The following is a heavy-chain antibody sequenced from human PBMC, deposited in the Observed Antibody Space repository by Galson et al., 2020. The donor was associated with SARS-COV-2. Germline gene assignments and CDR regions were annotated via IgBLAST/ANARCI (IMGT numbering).Heavy chain of an antibody. J-gene: IGHJ6*02. D-gene: IGHD5-12*01. Sequence: SGPTLVKPTQTLTLTCTFSGFSLSTSGMCVSWIRQPPGKALEWLALIDWDDDKYYSTSLKTRLTISKDTSKNQVVLTMTNMDPVDTATYYCARTRVEMATIGDYYYYGMDVWGQGTTVTVSS. CDR2: IDWDDDK. CDR3: ARTRVEMATIGDYYYYGMDV. CDR1: GFSLSTSGMC. V-gene: IGHV2-70*01.